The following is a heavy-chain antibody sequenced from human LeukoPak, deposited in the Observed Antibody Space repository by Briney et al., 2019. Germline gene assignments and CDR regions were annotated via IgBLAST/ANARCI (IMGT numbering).Heavy chain of an antibody. V-gene: IGHV4-61*02. J-gene: IGHJ3*02. CDR2: IYTSGST. CDR1: GGSISSGSYY. CDR3: ARVYGSGYDFRGAFDI. Sequence: SETLSLTCTVSGGSISSGSYYWSWIRQPAGKGLEWIGRIYTSGSTNYNPSLKSRVTISLDTSGNQFSLKLSSVTAADTAVYYCARVYGSGYDFRGAFDIWGQGTMVTVSS. D-gene: IGHD5-12*01.